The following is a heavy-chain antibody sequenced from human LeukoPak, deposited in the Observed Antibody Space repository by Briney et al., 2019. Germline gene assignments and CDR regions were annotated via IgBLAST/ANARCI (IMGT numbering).Heavy chain of an antibody. V-gene: IGHV1-24*01. CDR2: FDPEDGET. D-gene: IGHD6-6*01. J-gene: IGHJ4*02. Sequence: ASVKVSCKVSGYTLTELSMHWVRQAPGKGLEWMGGFDPEDGETIYAQKFQGRVTMTEDTSTDTAYMELSSLRSEDTAVYYCARLTGGYSSSSVHFDYWGQGTLVTVSS. CDR3: ARLTGGYSSSSVHFDY. CDR1: GYTLTELS.